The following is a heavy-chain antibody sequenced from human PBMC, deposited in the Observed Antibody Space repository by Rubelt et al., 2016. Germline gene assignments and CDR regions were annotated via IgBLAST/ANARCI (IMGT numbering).Heavy chain of an antibody. Sequence: QVQLQESGPGLVKPSETLSLTCTVSGYFISSSSYYWGWIRQPPGKGLEWIGSIYYSGSTYYNPSLESRVTISVDTSKNQFPLKLSSVTAADTAVYYCARVSSGWMYYFDYWGQGTLVTVSS. V-gene: IGHV4-39*07. CDR2: IYYSGST. CDR3: ARVSSGWMYYFDY. CDR1: GYFISSSSYY. J-gene: IGHJ4*02. D-gene: IGHD6-19*01.